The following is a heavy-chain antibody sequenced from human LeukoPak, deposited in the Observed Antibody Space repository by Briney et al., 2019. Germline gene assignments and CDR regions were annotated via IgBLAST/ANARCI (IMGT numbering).Heavy chain of an antibody. V-gene: IGHV5-10-1*01. CDR2: IDPSDSYT. J-gene: IGHJ6*02. D-gene: IGHD6-19*01. CDR3: ASAYSSGWTPLNYGMDV. CDR1: GYSFTSYW. Sequence: GESLKISCKGSGYSFTSYWISWVRQMPGKGLEWMGRIDPSDSYTNYSPSFQGHVTISADKSISTAYLQWSSLKASDTAMYYCASAYSSGWTPLNYGMDVWGRGTTVTVSS.